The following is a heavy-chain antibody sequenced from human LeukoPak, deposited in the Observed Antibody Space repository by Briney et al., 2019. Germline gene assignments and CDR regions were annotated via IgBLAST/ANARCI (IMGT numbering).Heavy chain of an antibody. V-gene: IGHV3-53*01. J-gene: IGHJ3*02. D-gene: IGHD2-2*01. CDR3: AKDPRFSYCSSTTCAYAFDI. CDR1: VRTTY. CDR2: IYSGGKT. Sequence: GGSLRLSCEASVRTTYISWVRQAPGKGLDWVSVIYSGGKTFYADSVKGRFTISRDNSKNTLYLQMNSLRAEDTAVYYCAKDPRFSYCSSTTCAYAFDIWGQGTMVTVSS.